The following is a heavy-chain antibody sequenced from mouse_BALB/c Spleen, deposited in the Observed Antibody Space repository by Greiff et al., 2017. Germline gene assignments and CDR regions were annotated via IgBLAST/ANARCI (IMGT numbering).Heavy chain of an antibody. V-gene: IGHV1-69*02. CDR1: GYTFTSYW. Sequence: QLQQSGAELVKPGASVKLSCKASGYTFTSYWMHWVKQRPGQGLEWIGEIDPSDSYTNYNQKFKGKATLTVDKSSSTAYMQLSSLTSEDSAVYYCARWGTTVVGGDYWGQGTTLTVSS. J-gene: IGHJ2*01. CDR2: IDPSDSYT. D-gene: IGHD1-1*01. CDR3: ARWGTTVVGGDY.